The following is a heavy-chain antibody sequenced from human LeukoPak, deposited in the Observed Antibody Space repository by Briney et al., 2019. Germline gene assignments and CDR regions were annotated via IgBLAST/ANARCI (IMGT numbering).Heavy chain of an antibody. CDR1: GFTFDDYA. J-gene: IGHJ4*02. V-gene: IGHV3-9*01. D-gene: IGHD4-11*01. CDR3: AKDRGLTTVTLDY. Sequence: QPGGSLRLSCAASGFTFDDYAMHWVRQAPGKGLEWVSGISWNSGSIGYADSVKGRFTISRDNAKNSLYLQMNSLRAEDTALYYCAKDRGLTTVTLDYWGQGTLVTVSS. CDR2: ISWNSGSI.